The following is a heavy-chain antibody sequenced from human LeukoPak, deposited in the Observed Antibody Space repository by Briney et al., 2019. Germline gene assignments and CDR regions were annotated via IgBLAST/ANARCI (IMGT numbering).Heavy chain of an antibody. CDR2: ISGSGGST. V-gene: IGHV3-23*01. Sequence: PGGSLRLSCAGSGFTFRDPWMSWVRQAPGKGLEWVSAISGSGGSTYYADSVKGRFTISRDNSKNTLYLQMNSLRAEDTAVYYCAKEHSSGWYYFDYWGQGTLVTVSS. D-gene: IGHD6-19*01. CDR3: AKEHSSGWYYFDY. J-gene: IGHJ4*02. CDR1: GFTFRDPW.